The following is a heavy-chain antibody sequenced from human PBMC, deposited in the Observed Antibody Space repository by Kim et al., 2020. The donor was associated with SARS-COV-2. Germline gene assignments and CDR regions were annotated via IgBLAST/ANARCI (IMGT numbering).Heavy chain of an antibody. D-gene: IGHD4-17*01. Sequence: ADPVKGRFTISRDNSKTTLYLQMNSLRAEDTAVYYCARDHPPLGGDYDLHYWGQGTLVTVSS. J-gene: IGHJ4*02. CDR3: ARDHPPLGGDYDLHY. V-gene: IGHV3-30*07.